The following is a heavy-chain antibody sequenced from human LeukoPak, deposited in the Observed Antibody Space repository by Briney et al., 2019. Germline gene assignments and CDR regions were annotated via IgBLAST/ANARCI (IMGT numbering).Heavy chain of an antibody. D-gene: IGHD3-22*01. V-gene: IGHV3-48*01. CDR2: ISSSSSTI. CDR1: GFTVSSNY. J-gene: IGHJ4*02. CDR3: AKDTYYYDSSGYSDY. Sequence: PGGSLRLSCAASGFTVSSNYMSWVRQAPGKGLEWVSYISSSSSTIYYADSVKGRFTISRDNSKNTLYLQMNSLRAEDTAVYYCAKDTYYYDSSGYSDYWGQGTLVTVSS.